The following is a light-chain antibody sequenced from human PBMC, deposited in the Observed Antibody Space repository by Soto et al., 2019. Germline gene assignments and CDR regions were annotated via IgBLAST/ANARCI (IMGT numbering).Light chain of an antibody. V-gene: IGKV3-15*01. CDR3: QQGNYRPLT. Sequence: EIVMTQSPATLSVSPGERATLSCRASQSISTELAWYQQKPGQPPRLLIYSASTRATGVPARFTGSGSGSEFTLTISGLQADDSAVYYWQQGNYRPLTFGQGTRLEI. CDR1: QSISTE. J-gene: IGKJ2*01. CDR2: SAS.